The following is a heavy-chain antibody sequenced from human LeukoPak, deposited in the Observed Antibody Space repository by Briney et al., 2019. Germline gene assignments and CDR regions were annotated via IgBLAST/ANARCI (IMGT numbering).Heavy chain of an antibody. CDR1: GGSFSGYY. CDR3: ARGGPSPLLLWFRDSRFDP. D-gene: IGHD3-10*01. Sequence: SETLSLTCAVYGGSFSGYYWSCIRQPPGKGLEWFGEINHSGSTNYNPSLKSRVTISVDTSKNQFSLKLSSVTAADTAVYYCARGGPSPLLLWFRDSRFDPWGQGTLVTVSS. J-gene: IGHJ5*02. V-gene: IGHV4-34*01. CDR2: INHSGST.